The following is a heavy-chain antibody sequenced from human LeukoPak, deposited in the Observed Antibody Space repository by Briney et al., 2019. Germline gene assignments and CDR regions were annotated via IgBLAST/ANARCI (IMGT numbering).Heavy chain of an antibody. Sequence: PGGSLRLSCAASGFTVSDYYMSWIRQAPGKGLEWVSYISSSGGTINYADSVKGRFAISRDNAKNSLYLQMNSLRAEDTAVYYCARGRYSSYWYVFGYWGQGTLVTVSS. CDR2: ISSSGGTI. V-gene: IGHV3-11*01. CDR1: GFTVSDYY. J-gene: IGHJ4*02. D-gene: IGHD6-19*01. CDR3: ARGRYSSYWYVFGY.